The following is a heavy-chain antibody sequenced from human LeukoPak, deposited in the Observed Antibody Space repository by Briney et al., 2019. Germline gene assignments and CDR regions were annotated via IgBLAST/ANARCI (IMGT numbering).Heavy chain of an antibody. CDR1: GGSISSYY. D-gene: IGHD2-8*01. J-gene: IGHJ4*02. Sequence: SETLSLTCTVSGGSISSYYWSWIRQPPGKGLEWIGEINHSGSTNYNPSLKSRVTISVDTSKNQFSLKLSSVTAADTAVYYCARFYCTNGVCRTYYFDYWGQGTLVTVSS. V-gene: IGHV4-34*01. CDR3: ARFYCTNGVCRTYYFDY. CDR2: INHSGST.